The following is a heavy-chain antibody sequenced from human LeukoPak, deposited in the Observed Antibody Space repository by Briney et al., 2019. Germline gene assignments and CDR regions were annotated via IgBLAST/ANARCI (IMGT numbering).Heavy chain of an antibody. CDR1: GFTFSSYS. Sequence: GGSLRLSCAACGFTFSSYSMNWVRQAPGKGLEWVSYISSSSSTIYYADSVKGRFTISRDNAKNSLYLQMNSLRDEDTAVYYCARTPLDFWSGYEDYWGQGTLVTVSS. J-gene: IGHJ4*02. CDR3: ARTPLDFWSGYEDY. D-gene: IGHD3-3*01. CDR2: ISSSSSTI. V-gene: IGHV3-48*02.